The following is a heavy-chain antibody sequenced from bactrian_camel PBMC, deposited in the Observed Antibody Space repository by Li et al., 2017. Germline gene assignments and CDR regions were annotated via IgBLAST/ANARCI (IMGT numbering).Heavy chain of an antibody. CDR3: ATEFPPPPGDGGLLMPGADFGY. Sequence: VQLVESGGGLVQPGGSLRLSCAASGFTFDDYSMGWIRQAPGKGLEWVSAISWSGDSTNYADSVKGQFTISRDNAKNTVYLQMNSPKPEDTAVYYCATEFPPPPGDGGLLMPGADFGYWGQGTQVTVS. V-gene: IGHV3-1*01. D-gene: IGHD1*01. CDR2: ISWSGDST. J-gene: IGHJ6*01. CDR1: GFTFDDYS.